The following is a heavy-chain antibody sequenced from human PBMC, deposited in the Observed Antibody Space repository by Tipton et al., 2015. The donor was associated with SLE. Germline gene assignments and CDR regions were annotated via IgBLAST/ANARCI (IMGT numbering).Heavy chain of an antibody. V-gene: IGHV4-39*07. CDR1: GGPIISSNYY. CDR2: IYRGGNT. CDR3: ASRLSDPKAFDF. J-gene: IGHJ3*01. D-gene: IGHD2-21*02. Sequence: TLSLTCTVSGGPIISSNYYLGRICQTPGKGLEWIGSIYRGGNTYYNPSLKSRVYISLDTSKNHFSLSLTSVTAADTAVYYCASRLSDPKAFDFWGQGTVVTVSS.